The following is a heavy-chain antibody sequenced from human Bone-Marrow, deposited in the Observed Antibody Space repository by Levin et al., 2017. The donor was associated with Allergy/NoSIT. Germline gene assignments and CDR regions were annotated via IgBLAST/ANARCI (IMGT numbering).Heavy chain of an antibody. V-gene: IGHV3-21*01. CDR3: ARDDPKHNSVVVEY. CDR1: GFTFSSYS. J-gene: IGHJ4*02. CDR2: ISSSSSYI. D-gene: IGHD5-24*01. Sequence: GESLKISCAASGFTFSSYSMNWVRQAPGKGLEWVSSISSSSSYIYYADSVKGRFTISRDNAKNSLYLQMNSLRAEDTAVYYCARDDPKHNSVVVEYWGQGTLVTVSS.